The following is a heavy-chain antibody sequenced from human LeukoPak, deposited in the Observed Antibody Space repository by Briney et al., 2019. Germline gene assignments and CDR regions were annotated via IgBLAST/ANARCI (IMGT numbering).Heavy chain of an antibody. D-gene: IGHD1-26*01. V-gene: IGHV3-21*01. J-gene: IGHJ2*01. CDR2: ISTSSSYI. CDR3: ARDPENVSGSYSHFDL. CDR1: GFTFSSHS. Sequence: GGSLRLSCAASGFTFSSHSMNWVRQAPGKGLEWVSSISTSSSYIYYAESMKGRLTISRDNAKNSLYLQMNSLRAEDTAVYYCARDPENVSGSYSHFDLWGRGTLVTVSS.